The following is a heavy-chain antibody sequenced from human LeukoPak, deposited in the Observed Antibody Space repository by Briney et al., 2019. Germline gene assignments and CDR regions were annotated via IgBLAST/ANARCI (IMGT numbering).Heavy chain of an antibody. CDR1: GASISSGNYY. V-gene: IGHV4-39*07. D-gene: IGHD4-17*01. CDR3: ARDPDDYGAFDY. Sequence: SETLSLTCTVSGASISSGNYYWGWIRQPPGKGLEWLGSIYYSGDTYNNPSLKSRVTISVDTSKNQFSLKLSSVTAADTAVYYCARDPDDYGAFDYWGQGTLVTVSS. J-gene: IGHJ4*02. CDR2: IYYSGDT.